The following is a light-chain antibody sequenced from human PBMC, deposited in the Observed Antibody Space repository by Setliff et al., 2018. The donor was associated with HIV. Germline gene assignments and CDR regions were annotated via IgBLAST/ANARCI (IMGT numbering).Light chain of an antibody. Sequence: QSVLTQPASVSGSPGQSTTISCTGTSNDVGDYKYVSWYQQHPGKAPKLMIYEVSNRPSGVSNRFSGYKSGNTASLTISGLQAEDEADYYCTSYTSTSGYVFGTGTKVTVL. J-gene: IGLJ1*01. CDR1: SNDVGDYKY. CDR3: TSYTSTSGYV. CDR2: EVS. V-gene: IGLV2-14*01.